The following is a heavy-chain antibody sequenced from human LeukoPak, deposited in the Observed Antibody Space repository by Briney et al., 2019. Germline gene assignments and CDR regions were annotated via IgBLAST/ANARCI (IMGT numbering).Heavy chain of an antibody. CDR3: ARATPNTEWYLGI. V-gene: IGHV3-33*01. D-gene: IGHD3-3*01. CDR1: GFTFSSYG. CDR2: IWYDGSKK. Sequence: PGGSLRLSCAASGFTFSSYGMHWVRQAPGKGLEWVAVIWYDGSKKYYADSVKGRFTISRDNSKNTLYLQMNSLRAEDTAVYYCARATPNTEWYLGIWGQGTMVTVSS. J-gene: IGHJ3*02.